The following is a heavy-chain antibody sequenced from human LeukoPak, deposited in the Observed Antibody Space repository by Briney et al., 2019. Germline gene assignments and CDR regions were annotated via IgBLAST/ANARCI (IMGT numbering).Heavy chain of an antibody. CDR1: GFTFSSYA. CDR3: ARERGGSYYYDSSGYW. J-gene: IGHJ4*02. V-gene: IGHV3-23*01. Sequence: GGSLRLSCAASGFTFSSYAMSWVRQAPGKGLEWVSAISGSGGSTYYADSVKGRFTISRDNSKNTLYLQMNSLRAEDTAVYYCARERGGSYYYDSSGYWWGQGTLVTVSS. D-gene: IGHD3-22*01. CDR2: ISGSGGST.